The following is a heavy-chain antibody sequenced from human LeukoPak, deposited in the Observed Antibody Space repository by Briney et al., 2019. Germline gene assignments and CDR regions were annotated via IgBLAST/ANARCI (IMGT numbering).Heavy chain of an antibody. CDR3: ARDSSGFWFSFDY. V-gene: IGHV3-30-3*01. D-gene: IGHD3-22*01. CDR2: ISYDGSNK. Sequence: PGGSLRLSCVASGFNFTTYVMHWVRQAPGKGLEWVAVISYDGSNKYYADSVKGRFTISRDNSKNTLYLQMNSLRAEDTAVYYCARDSSGFWFSFDYWGQGTLVTVSS. J-gene: IGHJ4*02. CDR1: GFNFTTYV.